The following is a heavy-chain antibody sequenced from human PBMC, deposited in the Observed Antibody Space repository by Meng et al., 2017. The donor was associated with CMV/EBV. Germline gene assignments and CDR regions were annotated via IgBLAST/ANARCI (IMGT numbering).Heavy chain of an antibody. J-gene: IGHJ6*02. Sequence: SLKISCAASGFTFADYAMHWVRHAPGKGLEWVSGISWSSGIIGYADSVKGRFTISRGNAKNSLYLQMISLRTEDTALYYCAKDRRYCSSTTCYGDSGYYGMDVWGQGTTVTVSS. CDR3: AKDRRYCSSTTCYGDSGYYGMDV. CDR1: GFTFADYA. D-gene: IGHD2-2*01. CDR2: ISWSSGII. V-gene: IGHV3-9*01.